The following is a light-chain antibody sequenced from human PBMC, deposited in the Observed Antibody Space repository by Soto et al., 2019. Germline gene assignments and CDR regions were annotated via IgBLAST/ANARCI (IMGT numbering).Light chain of an antibody. CDR2: SYD. CDR3: AAWDDSLSCYV. Sequence: QSVLTQPPSASGTTGLGVTISCSRSISNIGSKPVKGYKQFPGPAPQLLVYSYDRRPSGVPVGFSGSNSCTSASLALSGLQAQDEAAYYCAAWDDSLSCYVFGTGT. CDR1: ISNIGSKP. J-gene: IGLJ1*01. V-gene: IGLV1-44*01.